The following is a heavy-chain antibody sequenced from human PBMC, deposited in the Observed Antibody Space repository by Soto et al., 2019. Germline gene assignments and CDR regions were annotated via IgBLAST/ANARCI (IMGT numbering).Heavy chain of an antibody. D-gene: IGHD2-2*02. V-gene: IGHV3-23*01. CDR1: GFTFSSYA. CDR3: AKKYCISTSCYSGRGNWFDP. J-gene: IGHJ5*02. Sequence: PGGSLRLSCAASGFTFSSYAMSWVRQAPGKGLEWVSAISGSGGSTYYADSVKGRFTISRDNSKNTLYLQMNSLRAEDTAVYYCAKKYCISTSCYSGRGNWFDPWGQGTLVTVSS. CDR2: ISGSGGST.